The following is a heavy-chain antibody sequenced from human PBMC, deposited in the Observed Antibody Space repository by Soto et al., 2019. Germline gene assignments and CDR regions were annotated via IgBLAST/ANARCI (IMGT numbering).Heavy chain of an antibody. D-gene: IGHD3-22*01. J-gene: IGHJ3*02. CDR2: IYYSGST. CDR1: GGSISSGGYY. CDR3: ARDKRGITYYYDSSGFRAFDI. Sequence: SETLSLTCTVSGGSISSGGYYWSWIRQHPGKGLEWIGYIYYSGSTYYNPSLKGRVTISVDTSKNQFSLKLSSVTAADTAVYYCARDKRGITYYYDSSGFRAFDIWGQGTMVTVSS. V-gene: IGHV4-31*03.